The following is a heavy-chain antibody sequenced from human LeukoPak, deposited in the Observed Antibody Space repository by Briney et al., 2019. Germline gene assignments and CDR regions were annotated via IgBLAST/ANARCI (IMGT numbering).Heavy chain of an antibody. CDR2: ISDSGGRT. V-gene: IGHV3-23*01. CDR1: GITLSNYG. J-gene: IGHJ4*02. D-gene: IGHD3-22*01. CDR3: AKRGVVIRVILVGFHKEAYYFDS. Sequence: GGSLRLSCAVSGITLSNYGMSWFRQAPGKGLEWVAGISDSGGRTNYADSVKGRFTIPRDNPKNTLYLQMNSLRAEDTAVYFCAKRGVVIRVILVGFHKEAYYFDSWGQGALVTVSS.